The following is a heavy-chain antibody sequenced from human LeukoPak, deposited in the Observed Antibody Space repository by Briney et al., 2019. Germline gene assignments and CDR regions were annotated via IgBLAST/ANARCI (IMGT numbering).Heavy chain of an antibody. V-gene: IGHV3-9*03. Sequence: ETGGSLRLSCAASGFTFDDYAMHWVRQAPGKGLEWVSGISWNSGSIGYADSVKGRFTISRDNAKNSLYLQMSSLRAEDMALYYCAKAGSSWYYFDHWGQGTLVTVSS. CDR3: AKAGSSWYYFDH. D-gene: IGHD6-13*01. CDR1: GFTFDDYA. J-gene: IGHJ4*02. CDR2: ISWNSGSI.